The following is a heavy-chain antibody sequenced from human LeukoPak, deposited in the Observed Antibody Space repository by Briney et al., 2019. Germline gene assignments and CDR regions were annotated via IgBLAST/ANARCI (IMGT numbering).Heavy chain of an antibody. CDR3: ARVACSGGSCYFKGDWFDP. CDR2: INHSGST. J-gene: IGHJ5*02. V-gene: IGHV4-34*01. D-gene: IGHD2-15*01. CDR1: GGSFSGYY. Sequence: PSETLSLTCAVYGGSFSGYYWSWIHQPPGKGLEWIGEINHSGSTNYNPSLKSRVTISVDTSKNQFSLKLSSVTAADTAVYYCARVACSGGSCYFKGDWFDPWGQGTLVTVSS.